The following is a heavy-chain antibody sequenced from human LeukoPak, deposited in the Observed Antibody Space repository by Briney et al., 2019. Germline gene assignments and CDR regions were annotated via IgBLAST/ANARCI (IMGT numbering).Heavy chain of an antibody. CDR3: ARGMTGDY. D-gene: IGHD3-9*01. J-gene: IGHJ4*02. V-gene: IGHV4-34*01. CDR1: GGSFSGYY. Sequence: PSETLSLTCAGYGGSFSGYYWSWIRQPPGKGLEWIGEINHSGSTNYNPSLKSRVTISVDTSKNQFSLKLSSVTAADTAVYYCARGMTGDYWGQGTLVTVSS. CDR2: INHSGST.